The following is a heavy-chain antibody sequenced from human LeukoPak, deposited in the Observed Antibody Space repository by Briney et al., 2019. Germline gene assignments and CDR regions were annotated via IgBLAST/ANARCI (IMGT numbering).Heavy chain of an antibody. CDR3: AKEGYGTSSEGRGYFDY. CDR1: GFTFSSSA. CDR2: ISNRGTNT. D-gene: IGHD6-6*01. J-gene: IGHJ4*02. V-gene: IGHV3-23*01. Sequence: PGGSLRLSCAASGFTFSSSAVSWVRQSPGKGLGWLATISNRGTNTYSADSVKGRFTISRDNSKNTLDLQTNSLRAEDTALYYCAKEGYGTSSEGRGYFDYWGQGTLVTVPS.